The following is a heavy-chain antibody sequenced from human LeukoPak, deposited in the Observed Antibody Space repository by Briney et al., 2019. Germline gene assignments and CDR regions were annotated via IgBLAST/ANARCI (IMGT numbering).Heavy chain of an antibody. CDR3: ARKGYYDILTGPMNNWFDP. Sequence: SETLSLTCTVSGGSISSYYWSWIRQPPGKGLEWIGYIYYSGSTNYNPSLKSRVTISVDTSKNQFSLKLSSVTAAGTAVYYCARKGYYDILTGPMNNWFDPWGQGTLVTASS. D-gene: IGHD3-9*01. J-gene: IGHJ5*02. CDR1: GGSISSYY. V-gene: IGHV4-59*01. CDR2: IYYSGST.